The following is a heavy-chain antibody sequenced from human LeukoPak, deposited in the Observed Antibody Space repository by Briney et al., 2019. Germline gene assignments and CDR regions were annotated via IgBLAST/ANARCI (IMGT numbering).Heavy chain of an antibody. Sequence: PGGSLRLSCAASGFTVSSYWMSWVRQAPGKGLEWVANLKQDGSEKYYVDSVKGRFTISRDNAKNSLYLQMNSLRAEDTAVYYCARDLWSGPVDYWGEGTLVTVCS. CDR1: GFTVSSYW. CDR3: ARDLWSGPVDY. CDR2: LKQDGSEK. J-gene: IGHJ4*02. D-gene: IGHD3-3*01. V-gene: IGHV3-7*03.